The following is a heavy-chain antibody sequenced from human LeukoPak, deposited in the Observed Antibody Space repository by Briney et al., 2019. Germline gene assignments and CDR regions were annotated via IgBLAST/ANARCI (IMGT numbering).Heavy chain of an antibody. V-gene: IGHV1-46*01. CDR1: GYTFTTYY. Sequence: ASVKVSCRASGYTFTTYYMHWVRQAPGQGLEWMGILNPSSGSTSYAQRFQGRVTMTRDTSTSTFYMELRSLKSEDTAVYYCARDGEYYDSSGSYFDYWGQGTAVTVSS. D-gene: IGHD3-22*01. CDR2: LNPSSGST. J-gene: IGHJ4*02. CDR3: ARDGEYYDSSGSYFDY.